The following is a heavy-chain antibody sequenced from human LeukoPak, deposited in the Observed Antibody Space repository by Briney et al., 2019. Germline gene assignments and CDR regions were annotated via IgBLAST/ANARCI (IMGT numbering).Heavy chain of an antibody. V-gene: IGHV4-30-4*08. Sequence: PSETLSLTCTVSGGSISSGDCYWSWIRQPPGKGLEWIGYIYYSGSTYYNPSLKSRVTISVDTSKNQFSLKLSSVTAADTAVYYCAREGRDSWFDPWGQGTLVTVSS. CDR3: AREGRDSWFDP. J-gene: IGHJ5*02. CDR1: GGSISSGDCY. D-gene: IGHD2-15*01. CDR2: IYYSGST.